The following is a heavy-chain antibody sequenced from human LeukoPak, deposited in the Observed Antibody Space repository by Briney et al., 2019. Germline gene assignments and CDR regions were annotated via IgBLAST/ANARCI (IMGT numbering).Heavy chain of an antibody. V-gene: IGHV3-7*01. CDR1: AFTFSYYW. D-gene: IGHD6-13*01. CDR3: LSDRGYSTSDC. CDR2: IKQDGSEK. Sequence: PGGSLRLSCAASAFTFSYYWMNWVRQAPGKGLEWVASIKQDGSEKYYVDSVKGRFTISRDNAKNSLYLQMNTLRAEDTAVYYCLSDRGYSTSDCWGQGTLVTVSS. J-gene: IGHJ4*02.